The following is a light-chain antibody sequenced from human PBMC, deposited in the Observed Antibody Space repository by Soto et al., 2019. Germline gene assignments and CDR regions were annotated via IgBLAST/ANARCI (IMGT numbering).Light chain of an antibody. V-gene: IGKV3-20*01. Sequence: EIVLTQSPGTLSLSPGEGATLSCRASQSISSNFLAWYQQKRGQAPRLLIHGASNRATGIPDRFGGSGSGTDFALTLPRLAPVEFAVYYCLQYGGSPRTFGQGNKVEVK. CDR3: LQYGGSPRT. J-gene: IGKJ1*01. CDR1: QSISSNF. CDR2: GAS.